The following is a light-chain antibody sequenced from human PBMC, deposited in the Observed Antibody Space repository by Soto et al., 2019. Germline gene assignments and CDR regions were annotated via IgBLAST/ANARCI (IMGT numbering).Light chain of an antibody. CDR3: QQYGSSPYT. Sequence: EIVLTQCAGTLSLSPGARATLSCRASQSVSSGYLAWYQQKPGQAPRLLLYGASNRATGIPDRFSGSGSGTDFTLTISRLEPEDFAVYYCQQYGSSPYTFGQGTKLEIK. J-gene: IGKJ2*01. V-gene: IGKV3-20*01. CDR1: QSVSSGY. CDR2: GAS.